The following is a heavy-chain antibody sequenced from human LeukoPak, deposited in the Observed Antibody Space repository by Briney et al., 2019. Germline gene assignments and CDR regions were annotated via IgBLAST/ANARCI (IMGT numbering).Heavy chain of an antibody. Sequence: PGGSLRLSCAASGFTFSSYWMHWVRQVPGKGLVWVSRINSDGSSTSYADSVKGRFTISRDNSKNTLYLQMNSLRAEDTAVYYCAKDPFLWFGESNLDYWGQGTLVTVSS. V-gene: IGHV3-74*01. CDR3: AKDPFLWFGESNLDY. CDR1: GFTFSSYW. CDR2: INSDGSST. J-gene: IGHJ4*02. D-gene: IGHD3-10*01.